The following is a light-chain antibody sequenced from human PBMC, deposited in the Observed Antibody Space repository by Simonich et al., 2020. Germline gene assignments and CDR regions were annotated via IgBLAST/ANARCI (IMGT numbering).Light chain of an antibody. CDR1: SGSIASNY. CDR2: EDN. Sequence: NFMLTQPHSVSESPGKTVTISCTRSSGSIASNYVQWYQQSPGSAPTTVIYEDNQRPSGVPDRFSGSIDSSSTSASLTISVLKTEDEADYYCQSYDSSNHRVFGGGTKLTVL. J-gene: IGLJ3*02. V-gene: IGLV6-57*03. CDR3: QSYDSSNHRV.